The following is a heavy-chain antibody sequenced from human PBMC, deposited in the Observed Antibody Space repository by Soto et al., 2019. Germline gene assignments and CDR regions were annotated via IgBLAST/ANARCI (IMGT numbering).Heavy chain of an antibody. CDR1: GFTFSSYS. D-gene: IGHD2-15*01. V-gene: IGHV3-21*01. CDR2: ITSSSTYI. CDR3: ARALTQYCSGGSCYYYGMDV. Sequence: GGSLRLSCAASGFTFSSYSMNWVRQAPGKGLEWVSSITSSSTYIYYADSVKGRFTISRDNAKNSLYLQMNSLRAEDTAVYYCARALTQYCSGGSCYYYGMDVWGQGTTVTVAS. J-gene: IGHJ6*02.